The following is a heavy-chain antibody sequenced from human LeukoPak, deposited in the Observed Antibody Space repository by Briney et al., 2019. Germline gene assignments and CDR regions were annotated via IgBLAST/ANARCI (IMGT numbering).Heavy chain of an antibody. V-gene: IGHV4-61*01. CDR2: IYYSGST. CDR1: GGSVSSGSYY. J-gene: IGHJ4*02. Sequence: SETLSLTCTVSGGSVSSGSYYWSWIRQPPGKGLEWIGYIYYSGSTNYNPSLKSRVTISVDTSKNQFSLKLSSVTAADTAVYYCAREAGFRESHFDYWGQGTLVTVSS. D-gene: IGHD3-10*01. CDR3: AREAGFRESHFDY.